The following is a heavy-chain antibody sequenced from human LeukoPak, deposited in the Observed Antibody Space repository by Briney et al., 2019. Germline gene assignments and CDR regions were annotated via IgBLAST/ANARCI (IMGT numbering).Heavy chain of an antibody. J-gene: IGHJ4*02. CDR2: AYYTGST. V-gene: IGHV4-39*01. Sequence: PSETLSLTCTVSGGXVSSITYYWGWTRQPPGKGLEWIGSAYYTGSTYYNPSLKSRVTISVDTSKNQFSLKLSSVTAADTAVYYCARLRSGSIDDWGQGALVTVSS. CDR3: ARLRSGSIDD. D-gene: IGHD3-22*01. CDR1: GGXVSSITYY.